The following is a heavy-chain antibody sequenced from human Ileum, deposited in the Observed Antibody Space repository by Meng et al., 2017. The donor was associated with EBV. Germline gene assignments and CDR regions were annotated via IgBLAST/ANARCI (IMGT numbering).Heavy chain of an antibody. V-gene: IGHV1-69*01. J-gene: IGHJ4*02. D-gene: IGHD5-18*01. CDR2: IIPMFGAP. Sequence: QGQAEQSGAEVKKPGSSVKVSCKASGGTFRNSAISWVRQAPGQGLEWMGGIIPMFGAPDYAQRFQDRVTITADESTSTVYMELNSLRSEDTAVYYCARESGRGYSSDYWGQGTLVTVSS. CDR1: GGTFRNSA. CDR3: ARESGRGYSSDY.